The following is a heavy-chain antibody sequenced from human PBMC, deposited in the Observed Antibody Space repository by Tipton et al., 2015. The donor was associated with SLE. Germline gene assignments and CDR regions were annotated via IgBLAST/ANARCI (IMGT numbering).Heavy chain of an antibody. CDR1: GGSISSYY. Sequence: TLSLTCTVSGGSISSYYWAWFRKPPEKGLEWIGFIYTSGNTNYSPSLKSRVTISVDTSKNQFSLTVNSVTAADTAGYYCARENVAADGALDVWGQGTMVTVSS. V-gene: IGHV4-4*08. D-gene: IGHD6-13*01. J-gene: IGHJ3*01. CDR3: ARENVAADGALDV. CDR2: IYTSGNT.